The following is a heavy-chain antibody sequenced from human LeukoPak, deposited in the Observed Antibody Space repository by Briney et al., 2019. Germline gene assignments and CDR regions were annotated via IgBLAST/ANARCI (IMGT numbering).Heavy chain of an antibody. V-gene: IGHV4-39*07. CDR1: GVSISSSSYY. J-gene: IGHJ5*02. CDR2: IYYSGST. Sequence: SETLSLTCTVSGVSISSSSYYWGWIRQPPGKGLEWIGSIYYSGSTYYNPSLKSRVTISVDTSKNQFSLKLSSVTAADTAVYYCARHGSGSPNWFDPWDQGTLVTVSS. D-gene: IGHD3-10*01. CDR3: ARHGSGSPNWFDP.